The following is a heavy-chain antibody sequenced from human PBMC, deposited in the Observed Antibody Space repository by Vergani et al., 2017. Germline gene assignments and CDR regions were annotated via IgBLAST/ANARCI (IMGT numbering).Heavy chain of an antibody. CDR2: IYPADSDT. D-gene: IGHD1-1*01. V-gene: IGHV5-51*01. CDR1: EYSFGNYW. J-gene: IGHJ4*02. Sequence: EVELVQSGPEMRKPGESLKISCKGSEYSFGNYWIGWVRQMPGKGLELMGIIYPADSDTRYSPSFQGQVTISAAKSISTSFLQWDSLKASDTALYYCVRHTTYTDSWGQGTLVTVSS. CDR3: VRHTTYTDS.